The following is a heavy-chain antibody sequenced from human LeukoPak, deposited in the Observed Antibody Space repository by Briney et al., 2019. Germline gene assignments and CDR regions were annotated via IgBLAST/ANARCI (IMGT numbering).Heavy chain of an antibody. J-gene: IGHJ2*01. Sequence: GGSLRLSCAASGFIVSGDFMSWVRQAPGKGLEWVSVIYSDGSTYYADSVKGRFTISRDNSKNTLYLQMNSLRVEDTAVYYCAKAARSSVAGFFLDLWGRGTLVTVSS. V-gene: IGHV3-53*01. CDR1: GFIVSGDF. CDR2: IYSDGST. D-gene: IGHD6-19*01. CDR3: AKAARSSVAGFFLDL.